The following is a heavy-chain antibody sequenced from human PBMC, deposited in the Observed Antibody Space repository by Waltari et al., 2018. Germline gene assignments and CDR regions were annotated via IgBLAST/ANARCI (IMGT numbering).Heavy chain of an antibody. CDR1: GGSISSGGYY. CDR2: IYYRGLT. J-gene: IGHJ4*02. Sequence: QVQLQESGPGLVKPSQTLSLTCPVSGGSISSGGYYWSWIRQHPGKGLEWIGYIYYRGLTYYNPSLKSRVTISVDTSKNQFSLKLSSVTAADTAVYYCARVRADSSGYYYLDYWGQGTLVIVSS. D-gene: IGHD3-22*01. CDR3: ARVRADSSGYYYLDY. V-gene: IGHV4-31*03.